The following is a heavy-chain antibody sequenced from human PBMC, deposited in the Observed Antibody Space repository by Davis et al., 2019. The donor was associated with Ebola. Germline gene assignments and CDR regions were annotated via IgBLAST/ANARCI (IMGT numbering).Heavy chain of an antibody. D-gene: IGHD3-10*01. Sequence: PGGSLRLSCAASGFSFSDYYMNWIRQAPGKGLEWVSYISSSGRTIHYTDSVEGRFAISRDNAKNSLYLEMNSLRAEDTAVYYCARGDYGSGRVLDLWGQGTLVTVSS. V-gene: IGHV3-11*04. CDR3: ARGDYGSGRVLDL. CDR1: GFSFSDYY. J-gene: IGHJ5*02. CDR2: ISSSGRTI.